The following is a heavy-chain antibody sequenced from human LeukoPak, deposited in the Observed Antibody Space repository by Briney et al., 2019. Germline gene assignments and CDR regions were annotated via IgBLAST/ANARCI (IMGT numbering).Heavy chain of an antibody. CDR3: ARHQVYDYVWGSYHDAFDI. J-gene: IGHJ3*02. Sequence: SETLSLTCTVSGGSISSSSYYWGWIRQPPGKGLEWIGSIYYSGSTYYNPSLKSRVTISVDTSKNQFSLRLSSVTAADTAVYYCARHQVYDYVWGSYHDAFDIWGQGTMVTVSS. CDR1: GGSISSSSYY. V-gene: IGHV4-39*01. CDR2: IYYSGST. D-gene: IGHD3-16*02.